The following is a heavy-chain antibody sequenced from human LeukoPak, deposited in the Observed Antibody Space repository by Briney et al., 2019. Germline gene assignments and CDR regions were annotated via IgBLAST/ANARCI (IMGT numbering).Heavy chain of an antibody. D-gene: IGHD6-13*01. V-gene: IGHV4-59*01. CDR2: IYYTGTT. J-gene: IGHJ4*02. CDR1: GGSISVDY. Sequence: SETLSLTRTVSGGSISVDYWTWIRQRPGKGLEWIGDIYYTGTTNYNSSLKSRVTISRDTSKNQFSLDLSSVTAADTAVYYCARARSSSWYDYWGQGTLVTVSS. CDR3: ARARSSSWYDY.